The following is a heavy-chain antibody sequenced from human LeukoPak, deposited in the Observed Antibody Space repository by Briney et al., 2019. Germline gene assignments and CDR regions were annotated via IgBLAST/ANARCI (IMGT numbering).Heavy chain of an antibody. CDR1: GGSISSSSYY. Sequence: SETLSLTCTVSGGSISSSSYYWGWIRQPPGKGLEWIGSIYYSGSTYYNPSLKSRVTISVDTSKNQFSLKLSSVTAADTAVYYCARWDYDSSGYYGGFDPWGQGTLVTVSS. D-gene: IGHD3-22*01. CDR3: ARWDYDSSGYYGGFDP. CDR2: IYYSGST. V-gene: IGHV4-39*07. J-gene: IGHJ5*02.